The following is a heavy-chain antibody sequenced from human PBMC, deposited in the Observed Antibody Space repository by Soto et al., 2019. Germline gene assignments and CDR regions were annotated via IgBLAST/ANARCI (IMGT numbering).Heavy chain of an antibody. CDR2: IYYSGST. V-gene: IGHV4-39*01. Sequence: SETLSLTCTVSGGSISSSSYYWGWIRQPPGKGLEWIGSIYYSGSTYYNPSLKSRVTISVDTSKNQFSLKLSSVTAADTAVYYCARQAYDFWSGYSPYGMDVWGQGNTVTVS. CDR1: GGSISSSSYY. CDR3: ARQAYDFWSGYSPYGMDV. D-gene: IGHD3-3*01. J-gene: IGHJ6*02.